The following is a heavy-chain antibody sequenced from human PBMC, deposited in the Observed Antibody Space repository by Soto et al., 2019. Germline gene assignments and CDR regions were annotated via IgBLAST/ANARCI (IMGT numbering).Heavy chain of an antibody. V-gene: IGHV4-34*01. Sequence: QVQLQQWGAGLLKPSETLSLTCAVYGGSFSGYYWSWIRQPPGKGLEWMGEINHSGSTNYNPSLKSRVTISVDTSKNQFSLKLSSVTAADTAVYYCARVRYCSSTSCSKRDAFDIWGQGTMVTVSS. CDR2: INHSGST. J-gene: IGHJ3*02. D-gene: IGHD2-2*01. CDR1: GGSFSGYY. CDR3: ARVRYCSSTSCSKRDAFDI.